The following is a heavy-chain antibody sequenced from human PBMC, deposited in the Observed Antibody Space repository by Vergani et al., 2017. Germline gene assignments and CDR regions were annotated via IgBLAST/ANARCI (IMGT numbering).Heavy chain of an antibody. Sequence: QVQLQQWGAGLLKPSETLSLTCAVYGGSFSGYYWSWIRQPPGKGLEWIGEINHSGSTNYNPSLKSRVTISVDTSKNQFSLQLSSVTAADTAVYYCARAPRDYDYVWGSYRYFGYFDYWGQGTLVTVSS. V-gene: IGHV4-34*01. CDR3: ARAPRDYDYVWGSYRYFGYFDY. CDR1: GGSFSGYY. CDR2: INHSGST. J-gene: IGHJ4*02. D-gene: IGHD3-16*02.